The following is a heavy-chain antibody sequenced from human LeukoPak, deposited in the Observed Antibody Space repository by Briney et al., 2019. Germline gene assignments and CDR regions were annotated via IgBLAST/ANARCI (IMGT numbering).Heavy chain of an antibody. D-gene: IGHD1-14*01. Sequence: PGGSLRLSCAASGFTFSGHWMSWVRQAPGKGLEWVANINQGGSDKYYVDSVKGRFTISRDNANNLLYLQMNSLRGEDTAVYYCTRDRSRAEDDWGKGTLVTASS. CDR2: INQGGSDK. CDR1: GFTFSGHW. J-gene: IGHJ4*02. CDR3: TRDRSRAEDD. V-gene: IGHV3-7*01.